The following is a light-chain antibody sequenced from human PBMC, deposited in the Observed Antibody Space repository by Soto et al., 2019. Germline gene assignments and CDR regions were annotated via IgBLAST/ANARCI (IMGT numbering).Light chain of an antibody. V-gene: IGKV3D-15*01. CDR2: LTS. CDR1: QGVNTR. Sequence: IVLTQSPATLSSIPGDRVTLSCRASQGVNTRLAWYQHRPGQAPRLLIYLTSNRAAGIPARFSGSGSGTEFTLTISSLQPDDFATYYCQQYNSYSVTFGQGTRLE. J-gene: IGKJ5*01. CDR3: QQYNSYSVT.